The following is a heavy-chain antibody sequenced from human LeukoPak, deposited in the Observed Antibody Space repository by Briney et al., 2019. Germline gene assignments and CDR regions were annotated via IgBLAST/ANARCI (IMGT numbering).Heavy chain of an antibody. J-gene: IGHJ5*02. Sequence: PSETLSLTCAVYGGSFSGYYWSWIRQPPGKGLEWIGEINHSGSTNYNPSLKSRVTISVDTSKNQFSLKLTSVTAADTAVYYCARRNIVVVPAAPTADNWFDPWGQGTLVTVSS. CDR1: GGSFSGYY. CDR3: ARRNIVVVPAAPTADNWFDP. D-gene: IGHD2-2*01. CDR2: INHSGST. V-gene: IGHV4-34*01.